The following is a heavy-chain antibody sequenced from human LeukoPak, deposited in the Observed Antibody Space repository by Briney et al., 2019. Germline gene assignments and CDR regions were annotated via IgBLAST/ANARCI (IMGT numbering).Heavy chain of an antibody. CDR2: ISGSSAYI. V-gene: IGHV3-21*01. CDR3: ARGSEWSSGVSDY. J-gene: IGHJ4*02. Sequence: GGSLRLSCAASGFTFSTCGMNWVRQAPGKGLEWVSSISGSSAYIYYADSVKGRFTISRDNAKNPLYLQMNSLRAEDTAVYYCARGSEWSSGVSDYWGQGTLVTVSS. D-gene: IGHD3-3*01. CDR1: GFTFSTCG.